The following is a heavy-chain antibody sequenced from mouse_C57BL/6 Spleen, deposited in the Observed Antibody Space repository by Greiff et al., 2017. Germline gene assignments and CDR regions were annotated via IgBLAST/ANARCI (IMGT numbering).Heavy chain of an antibody. D-gene: IGHD2-3*01. J-gene: IGHJ4*01. CDR1: GFTFSDYY. Sequence: EVKLVESGGGLVQPGGSLKLSCAASGFTFSDYYMYWVRQTPEKRLEWVAYISNGGGSTYYPDTVKGRFTISRDNAKNTLYLQMSRLKSEDTAMYYCASHDGYYDYYAMDYWGQGTSVTVSS. V-gene: IGHV5-12*01. CDR2: ISNGGGST. CDR3: ASHDGYYDYYAMDY.